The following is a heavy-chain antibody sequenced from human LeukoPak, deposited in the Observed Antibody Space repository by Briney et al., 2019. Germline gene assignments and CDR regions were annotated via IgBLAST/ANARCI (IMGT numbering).Heavy chain of an antibody. CDR2: IIPIFGTA. CDR1: GGTFSSYA. V-gene: IGHV1-69*06. J-gene: IGHJ4*02. Sequence: SVKVSCKASGGTFSSYAISWVRQAPGQGLEWMGGIIPIFGTANYAQKFQGRVTITADKSTSTAYMELSSLRSEDTAVYYCARVRYCSSTSCYWNGFDYWGQGTLVTVSS. D-gene: IGHD2-2*01. CDR3: ARVRYCSSTSCYWNGFDY.